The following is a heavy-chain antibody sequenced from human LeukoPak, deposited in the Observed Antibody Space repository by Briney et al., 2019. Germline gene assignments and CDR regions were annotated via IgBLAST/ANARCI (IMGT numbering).Heavy chain of an antibody. CDR2: VYYSGST. V-gene: IGHV4-30-4*01. CDR3: ARGSEGRFLEWLAGDI. CDR1: GGSISSGEYY. Sequence: SQTLSLTCTVSGGSISSGEYYWSWIRQPPGKGLEWIGYVYYSGSTYYNPSLKSRVTISADTSKNQFSLKLSSVTAADTAVYYCARGSEGRFLEWLAGDIWGQGTMATVSS. D-gene: IGHD3-3*01. J-gene: IGHJ3*02.